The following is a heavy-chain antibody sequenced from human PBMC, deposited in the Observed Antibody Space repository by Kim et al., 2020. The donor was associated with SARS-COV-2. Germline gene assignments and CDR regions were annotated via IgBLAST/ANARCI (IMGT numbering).Heavy chain of an antibody. CDR3: ARRFGDYGDYLLDY. D-gene: IGHD4-17*01. CDR2: IYYSGST. V-gene: IGHV4-39*01. CDR1: GGSISSSSYY. J-gene: IGHJ4*02. Sequence: SETLSLTCTVSGGSISSSSYYWGWIRQPPGKGLEWIGSIYYSGSTYYNPSLKSRVTISVDTSKNQFSLKLSSVTAADTAVYYCARRFGDYGDYLLDYWGQGTLVTVSS.